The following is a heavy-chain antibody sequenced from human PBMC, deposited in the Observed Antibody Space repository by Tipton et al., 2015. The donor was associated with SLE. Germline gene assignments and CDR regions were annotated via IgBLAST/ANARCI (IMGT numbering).Heavy chain of an antibody. V-gene: IGHV3-48*03. CDR2: IRTSDAPI. J-gene: IGHJ3*02. D-gene: IGHD2-8*01. CDR1: GFTFSTSE. Sequence: SLRLSCVASGFTFSTSEMDWARLAPGKGLEWVSFIRTSDAPIYYADSVKGRFTTSRDNAKKSLFLQMNSLRPEDTAIYYCAKNGPQKGAFDIWGRGTMVSVSS. CDR3: AKNGPQKGAFDI.